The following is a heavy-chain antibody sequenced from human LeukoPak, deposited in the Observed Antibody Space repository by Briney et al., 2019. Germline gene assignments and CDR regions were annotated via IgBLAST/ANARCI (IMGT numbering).Heavy chain of an antibody. Sequence: SETLPLTCTVSLGSTTSNFWSWVRQPPGKGLEWIGEIHRSGSPNYNPSLQSRVTISIDRSRNQIALELSSVTAADTAVYYCAREILGGFNPGAYWGQGTLVTVSS. D-gene: IGHD1-14*01. J-gene: IGHJ4*02. CDR2: IHRSGSP. CDR3: AREILGGFNPGAY. CDR1: LGSTTSNF. V-gene: IGHV4-4*02.